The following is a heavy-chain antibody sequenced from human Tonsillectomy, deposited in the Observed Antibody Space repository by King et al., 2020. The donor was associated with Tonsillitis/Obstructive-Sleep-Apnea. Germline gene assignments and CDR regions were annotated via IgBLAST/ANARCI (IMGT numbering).Heavy chain of an antibody. D-gene: IGHD2-2*01. J-gene: IGHJ4*02. CDR1: GFTFSSYA. V-gene: IGHV3-23*04. Sequence: VQLVESGGGLVQPGGSLRLPCAASGFTFSSYAMSWVRQAPGKGLEWVSAISGSGGSTYYADSVKGRFTISRDNSKNTLYLQMNSLRAEDTAVYYCARRNCSSTSWRSYFDYWGQGTLVTVSS. CDR2: ISGSGGST. CDR3: ARRNCSSTSWRSYFDY.